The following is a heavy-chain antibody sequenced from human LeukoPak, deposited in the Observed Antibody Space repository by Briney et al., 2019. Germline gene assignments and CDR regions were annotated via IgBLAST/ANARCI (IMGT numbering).Heavy chain of an antibody. CDR1: GFTFSSYW. D-gene: IGHD6-25*01. CDR2: INGDGSTT. CDR3: ARVMVSGQRHMDV. V-gene: IGHV3-74*01. Sequence: GGSLRLSCAASGFTFSSYWMHWVRQGPGKGLVWVSRINGDGSTTHYADSVKGRFTISRDNAKNTLYLQMNSLRAADTAVYYCARVMVSGQRHMDVWGEGTTVTVSS. J-gene: IGHJ6*03.